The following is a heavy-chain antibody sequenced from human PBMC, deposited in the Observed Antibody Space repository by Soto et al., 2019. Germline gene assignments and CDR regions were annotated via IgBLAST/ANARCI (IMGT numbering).Heavy chain of an antibody. CDR2: ISGSGGST. V-gene: IGHV3-23*01. CDR3: AKGGDYDILTGYLPIY. CDR1: GFTFSSYA. Sequence: GGSLRLSCAASGFTFSSYAMSWVRQAPGKGLEWVSAISGSGGSTYYADSVKGRFTISRDNSKNTLYLQMNSLRAEDTAVYYCAKGGDYDILTGYLPIYWGQGTLVTVSS. J-gene: IGHJ4*02. D-gene: IGHD3-9*01.